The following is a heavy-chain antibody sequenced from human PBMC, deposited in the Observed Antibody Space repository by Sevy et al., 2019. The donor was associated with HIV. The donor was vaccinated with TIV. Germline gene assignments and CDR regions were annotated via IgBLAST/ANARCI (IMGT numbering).Heavy chain of an antibody. V-gene: IGHV3-21*01. Sequence: GGSLRLSCAASGFTFSSYSMNWVRQAPGKGLEWVSSISSSSSYIYYGDSVKGRFTITRDNAKNSLYLQMNSLRAEDTAVYYCATGKVNYYDTSFARVWGRGTLVTVSS. J-gene: IGHJ4*02. CDR2: ISSSSSYI. D-gene: IGHD3-22*01. CDR1: GFTFSSYS. CDR3: ATGKVNYYDTSFARV.